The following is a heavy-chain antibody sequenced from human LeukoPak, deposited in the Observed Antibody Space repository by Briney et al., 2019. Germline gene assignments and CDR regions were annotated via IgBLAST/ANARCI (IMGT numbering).Heavy chain of an antibody. D-gene: IGHD6-13*01. Sequence: GRSLRLSCAASGFTFSSYWMSWVRQAPGKGLEWVANIKQDGSEKYYVDSVKGRFTISRDNAKNSLYLQMNSLRAEDTAVYYCARDRRIAAADNWFDPWGQGTLVTVSS. J-gene: IGHJ5*02. CDR2: IKQDGSEK. V-gene: IGHV3-7*01. CDR1: GFTFSSYW. CDR3: ARDRRIAAADNWFDP.